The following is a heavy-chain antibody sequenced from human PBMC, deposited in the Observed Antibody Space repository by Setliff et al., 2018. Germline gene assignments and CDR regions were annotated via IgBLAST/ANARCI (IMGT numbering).Heavy chain of an antibody. D-gene: IGHD5-18*01. Sequence: ASETLSLTCTVSDDSFTSSRYYWGWIRQAPGSGLEWIGSISYSGTPYYNASVESRVTISIDTSRNQFSLELRSVTVADTATYYCARGRGYSTYWYALPYFDSWGQGALVTVSS. CDR2: ISYSGTP. CDR1: DDSFTSSRYY. J-gene: IGHJ4*02. CDR3: ARGRGYSTYWYALPYFDS. V-gene: IGHV4-39*01.